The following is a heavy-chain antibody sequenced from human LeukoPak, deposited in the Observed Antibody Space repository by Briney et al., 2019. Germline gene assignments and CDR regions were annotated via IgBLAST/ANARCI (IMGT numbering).Heavy chain of an antibody. CDR1: GYTFTGYY. D-gene: IGHD3-10*01. V-gene: IGHV1-2*02. CDR2: INPNSGGT. Sequence: GASVKVSCKASGYTFTGYYMHWVRQGPGQGLEWMGWINPNSGGTNYAQKFQGRVTMTRDTSISTAYMELSRLRSDDTAVYYCARDAPSYGSGSYYGLDVDYWGQGTLVTVSS. J-gene: IGHJ4*02. CDR3: ARDAPSYGSGSYYGLDVDY.